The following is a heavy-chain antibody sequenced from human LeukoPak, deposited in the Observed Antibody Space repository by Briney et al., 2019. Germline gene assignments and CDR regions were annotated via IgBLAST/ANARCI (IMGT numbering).Heavy chain of an antibody. Sequence: SETLSLTCTVSGDSISSHYWSSIRQPPGKGLEWNGYIYYSGSTNYNPSLKSRVTISVDTSKNQFSLKLSSVTAADTAVYYCARGGAGFDPGGQGTLVTVSS. J-gene: IGHJ5*02. CDR1: GDSISSHY. D-gene: IGHD2-21*01. V-gene: IGHV4-59*11. CDR2: IYYSGST. CDR3: ARGGAGFDP.